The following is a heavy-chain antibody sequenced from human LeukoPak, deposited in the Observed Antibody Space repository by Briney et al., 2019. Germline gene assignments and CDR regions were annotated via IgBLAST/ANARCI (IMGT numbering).Heavy chain of an antibody. CDR3: AKRIQSAMAMGY. CDR1: GFTFSSHA. Sequence: GGSLRLSCAASGFTFSSHAMSWVRQAPGKGLEWVSDISGSGGSTYYADSVKGRFTISRDNSKNTMYLQMNSLRAEDTAVYYCAKRIQSAMAMGYWGQGTLVTVSS. CDR2: ISGSGGST. V-gene: IGHV3-23*01. D-gene: IGHD5-18*01. J-gene: IGHJ4*02.